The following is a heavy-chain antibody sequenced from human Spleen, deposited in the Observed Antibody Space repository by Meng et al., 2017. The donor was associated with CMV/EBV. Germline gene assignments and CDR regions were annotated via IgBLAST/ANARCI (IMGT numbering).Heavy chain of an antibody. CDR3: ARAGYYYDSSGYYNFDY. Sequence: YGGSFSGYYWSWIRQPPGKGLEWIGEINHSGSTNYNPSLKSRVTISVDTSKNQFSLKLSSVTAADTAVYYCARAGYYYDSSGYYNFDYWGQGTLVTVSS. J-gene: IGHJ4*02. D-gene: IGHD3-22*01. CDR2: INHSGST. V-gene: IGHV4-34*01. CDR1: GGSFSGYY.